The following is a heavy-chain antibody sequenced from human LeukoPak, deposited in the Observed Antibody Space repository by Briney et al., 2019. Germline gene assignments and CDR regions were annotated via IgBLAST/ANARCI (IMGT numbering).Heavy chain of an antibody. CDR1: GGTFNNNA. CDR2: FIPFYDTR. D-gene: IGHD3-16*01. V-gene: IGHV1-69*13. J-gene: IGHJ5*02. Sequence: SVKVSCKTSGGTFNNNAINWVRQAPGQGLEWMGGFIPFYDTRSSAQKFQGRVTISADESTSTIFLELNNLRSDDTAVYYCARMEGYSYSDSWGQGTLVIVSS. CDR3: ARMEGYSYSDS.